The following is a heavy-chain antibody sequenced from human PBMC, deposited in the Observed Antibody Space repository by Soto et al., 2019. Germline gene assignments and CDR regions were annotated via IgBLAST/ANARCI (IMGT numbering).Heavy chain of an antibody. V-gene: IGHV1-69*06. Sequence: SVKVSCKASGGTFSSYAISWVRQAPGQGLEWMGGIIPIFGTANYAQKFQGRVTITADKSTSTAYMELSSLRFEDTAVYYCARELVVVVPAAKDYYGMDVWGQGTTVTVSS. CDR2: IIPIFGTA. J-gene: IGHJ6*02. CDR3: ARELVVVVPAAKDYYGMDV. CDR1: GGTFSSYA. D-gene: IGHD2-2*01.